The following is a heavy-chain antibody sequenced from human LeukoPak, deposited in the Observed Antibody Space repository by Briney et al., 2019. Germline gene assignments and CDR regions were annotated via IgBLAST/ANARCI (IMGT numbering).Heavy chain of an antibody. CDR2: INSDGSST. J-gene: IGHJ4*02. V-gene: IGHV3-74*01. CDR3: AAGGSWYYNY. D-gene: IGHD6-13*01. CDR1: GFTFTSYW. Sequence: QAGGSLRLSCAASGFTFTSYWMHWVRHAPGKGLVWVSRINSDGSSTSYADSVKGRFTISRDNAKNSLYLQMDSLRAEDTAVCYCAAGGSWYYNYWGQGTLVTVSS.